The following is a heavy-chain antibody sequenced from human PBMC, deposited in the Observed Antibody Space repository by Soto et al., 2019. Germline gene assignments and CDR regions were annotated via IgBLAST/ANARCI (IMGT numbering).Heavy chain of an antibody. V-gene: IGHV3-53*01. D-gene: IGHD4-17*01. Sequence: GGSLRLSCAASGFTVSSNYMSWVRQAPGKGLEWVSVIYSGGSTYYADSVKGRFTISIDNSKNTLYLQMNSLIAEDTAVYYCAIDLPTVTPPYYYYMDVWGKGTTVTVSS. J-gene: IGHJ6*03. CDR1: GFTVSSNY. CDR3: AIDLPTVTPPYYYYMDV. CDR2: IYSGGST.